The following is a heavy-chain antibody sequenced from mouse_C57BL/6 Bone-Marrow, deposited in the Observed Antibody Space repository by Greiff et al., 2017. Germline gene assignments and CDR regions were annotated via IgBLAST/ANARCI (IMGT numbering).Heavy chain of an antibody. J-gene: IGHJ2*01. CDR1: GFTFSSYG. V-gene: IGHV5-6*01. D-gene: IGHD1-1*01. CDR2: ISSGGSYT. Sequence: EVQRVESGGGLVKPGGSLKLSCAASGFTFSSYGMSWVRQTPDKRLEWVATISSGGSYTYYPDSVKGRFTISRDNAKNTLYLQMSSLKSEDTAMYYCARVGGFDYWGQGTTLTVSS. CDR3: ARVGGFDY.